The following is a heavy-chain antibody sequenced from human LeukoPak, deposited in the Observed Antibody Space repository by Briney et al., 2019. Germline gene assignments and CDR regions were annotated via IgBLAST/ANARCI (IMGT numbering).Heavy chain of an antibody. D-gene: IGHD3-16*01. CDR2: INHNGNVN. J-gene: IGHJ6*02. CDR3: ARGGGLDV. V-gene: IGHV3-7*03. CDR1: GITFSRFW. Sequence: GGSLRLSCAASGITFSRFWMSWVRQAPGKGLEWVASINHNGNVNYYVDSVKGRFTISRDNAKNSLYLQMSNLRAEDTAVYFCARGGGLDVWGQGATVTVSS.